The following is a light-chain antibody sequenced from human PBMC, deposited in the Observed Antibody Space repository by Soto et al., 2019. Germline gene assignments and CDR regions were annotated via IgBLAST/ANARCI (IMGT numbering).Light chain of an antibody. J-gene: IGKJ4*01. Sequence: ELVLTQSPGTLSLSPGERATLSCRASQSVSSSYLAWYQQKPGQAPRLRIYGASSRATGIPDRFSGSGSGTDFTLTISRLEPEDFAVYYCQQYGSSPRTFGGGTKVDIK. V-gene: IGKV3-20*01. CDR1: QSVSSSY. CDR2: GAS. CDR3: QQYGSSPRT.